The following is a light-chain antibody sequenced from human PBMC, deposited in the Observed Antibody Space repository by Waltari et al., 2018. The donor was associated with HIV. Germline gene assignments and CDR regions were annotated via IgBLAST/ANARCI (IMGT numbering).Light chain of an antibody. J-gene: IGLJ2*01. CDR2: EVN. CDR1: SSDVGRYDY. CDR3: TAYAGINPVA. V-gene: IGLV2-8*01. Sequence: QSALTQPPSASGSPGQSVTISCTGTSSDVGRYDYVSWYQQHQGQAPKLLIYEVNKRPSGVPDLFAGSKSGNTASLTVSGLQAEDEAEYSCTAYAGINPVAFGGGTKLTVL.